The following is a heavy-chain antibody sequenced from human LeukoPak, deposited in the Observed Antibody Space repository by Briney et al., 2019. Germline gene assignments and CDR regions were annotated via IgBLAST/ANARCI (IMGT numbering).Heavy chain of an antibody. CDR3: AKRDSSVVAPRTFDY. V-gene: IGHV3-23*01. J-gene: IGHJ4*02. CDR1: GFAFSSYA. D-gene: IGHD5-12*01. Sequence: GGSLRLSCAASGFAFSSYAMTWVRQAPGKGLEWVSGISGGGDYTEYAHSVKGRFTFSRDNSKNIVYLQMNSLRAEDTAVYYCAKRDSSVVAPRTFDYWSQGTLVTVSS. CDR2: ISGGGDYT.